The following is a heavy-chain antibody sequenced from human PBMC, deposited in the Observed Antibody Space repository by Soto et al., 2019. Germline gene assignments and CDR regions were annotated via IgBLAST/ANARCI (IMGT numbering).Heavy chain of an antibody. J-gene: IGHJ5*02. CDR2: ISAYNGNT. CDR3: ARNTGTLTIFGVVISNNWFDP. Sequence: ASVKVSCKASGYTFTSYGISWVRQAPGQGLELMGWISAYNGNTNYAQKLQGRVTMTTDTSTSTAYMELRSLRSDDTAVYYCARNTGTLTIFGVVISNNWFDPWGQGTLVTVYS. D-gene: IGHD3-3*01. V-gene: IGHV1-18*01. CDR1: GYTFTSYG.